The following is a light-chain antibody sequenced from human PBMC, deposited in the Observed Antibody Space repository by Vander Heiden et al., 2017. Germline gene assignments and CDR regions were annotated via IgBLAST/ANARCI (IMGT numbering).Light chain of an antibody. CDR2: DVS. CDR1: SSDVGSYKY. CDR3: SSYTSSSTLV. Sequence: QSALTQPASVSGSPGQSITISCTGTSSDVGSYKYVSWYQQHPGKAPKLMIYDVSSRPSGVSNRFSGSKSGNTASLTISGLQAEDEADYYCSSYTSSSTLVFGTGTKVTVL. V-gene: IGLV2-14*01. J-gene: IGLJ1*01.